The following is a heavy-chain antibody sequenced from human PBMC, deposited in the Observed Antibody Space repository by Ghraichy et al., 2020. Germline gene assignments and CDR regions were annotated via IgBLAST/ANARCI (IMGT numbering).Heavy chain of an antibody. D-gene: IGHD6-6*01. J-gene: IGHJ5*02. V-gene: IGHV3-33*01. Sequence: GGSLRLSCAASGFFFNIYGIHWVRQAPGKGLEWVALISYDGSGKYYADSVKGRFTISRDNAKNTLFLEMNSLRPEDTAVYYCARGDRYSRASYLDTWGQGALVTVSS. CDR2: ISYDGSGK. CDR1: GFFFNIYG. CDR3: ARGDRYSRASYLDT.